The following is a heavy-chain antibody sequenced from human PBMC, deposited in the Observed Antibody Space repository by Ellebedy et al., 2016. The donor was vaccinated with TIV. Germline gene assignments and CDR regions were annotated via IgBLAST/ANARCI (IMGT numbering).Heavy chain of an antibody. D-gene: IGHD6-13*01. J-gene: IGHJ5*02. Sequence: PGGSLRLSCAASGFTFSTYSMHWVRQPPGKGLEWVAVIWYDGSNKYYADSVKGRFTISRDNSKNTLDLQMNSLRVEDTAVYYCARGLFDIAAAGLGKNWYDPWGQGTLVTVSS. V-gene: IGHV3-33*01. CDR3: ARGLFDIAAAGLGKNWYDP. CDR2: IWYDGSNK. CDR1: GFTFSTYS.